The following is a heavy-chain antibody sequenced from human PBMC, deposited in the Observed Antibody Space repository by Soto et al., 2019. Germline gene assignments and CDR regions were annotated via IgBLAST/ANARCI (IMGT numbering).Heavy chain of an antibody. V-gene: IGHV4-39*01. CDR3: VRLSSRIAADSHGRGNYLDM. CDR1: CGSVTSISSY. D-gene: IGHD6-25*01. J-gene: IGHJ4*02. Sequence: XESLSLPGSLCCGSVTSISSYWAWARQAPGKGLESIGYVICIGSTCYNADMKPRLTISVDTSNDPFYLGMSSVTAAETAFYSCVRLSSRIAADSHGRGNYLDMWGPGTMVTVSS. CDR2: VICIGST.